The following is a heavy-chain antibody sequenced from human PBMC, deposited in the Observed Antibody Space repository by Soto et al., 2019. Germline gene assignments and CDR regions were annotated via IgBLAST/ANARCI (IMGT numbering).Heavy chain of an antibody. V-gene: IGHV4-39*01. D-gene: IGHD5-18*01. CDR2: IFYSGST. J-gene: IGHJ6*02. CDR1: GGSISSSSYY. CDR3: ACIFSGGSSYGFYYYGMAV. Sequence: SETLSLTCTVSGGSISSSSYYWGWIRQRPGKGLERIGSIFYSGSTYYDPSLKSRVTISVDTSKNQFSLKLSSVTAADTAVYYCACIFSGGSSYGFYYYGMAVWGQGTTVT.